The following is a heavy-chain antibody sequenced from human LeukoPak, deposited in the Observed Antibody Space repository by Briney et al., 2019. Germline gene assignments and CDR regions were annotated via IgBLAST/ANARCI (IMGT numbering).Heavy chain of an antibody. J-gene: IGHJ4*02. V-gene: IGHV5-51*01. CDR3: ARRLFTGSSYSSSTSCYTAFDY. CDR1: GYSFTSYW. CDR2: IYPGDSDT. Sequence: GGSLKISCKGSGYSFTSYWIGWVRQMPGKGLEWMGIIYPGDSDTRYSPSFQGQVTISADKSISTAYLQWSSLKASDTTMYYCARRLFTGSSYSSSTSCYTAFDYWGQGTLVTVSS. D-gene: IGHD2-2*02.